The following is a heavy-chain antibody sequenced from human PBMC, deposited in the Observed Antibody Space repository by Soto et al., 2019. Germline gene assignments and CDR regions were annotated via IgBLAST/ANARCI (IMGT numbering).Heavy chain of an antibody. J-gene: IGHJ4*02. CDR2: IYYSGST. V-gene: IGHV4-59*01. Sequence: QVQLQESGPGLVKPSETLSLTCTVSGGSISSYYWSWIRQPPGKGLEWIGYIYYSGSTNYNPSLKCRVTIAVDTSKIQFSLKMSSVTAADTAVYYCARLATGYSLDYWGQGTLVTVSS. D-gene: IGHD1-1*01. CDR1: GGSISSYY. CDR3: ARLATGYSLDY.